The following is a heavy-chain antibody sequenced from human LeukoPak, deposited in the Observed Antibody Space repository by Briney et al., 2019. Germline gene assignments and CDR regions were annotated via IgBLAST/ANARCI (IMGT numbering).Heavy chain of an antibody. CDR1: GYTFTSYG. J-gene: IGHJ4*02. Sequence: ASVKVSCKASGYTFTSYGISWVRQAPGQGLEWMGWISAYNGNTNYAQKLQGRVTMTTDTSTSTAYMELRSLRSDDTDVYYCARDGTTYDSSGYYHPYYFDYWGQGTLVAVSS. CDR2: ISAYNGNT. V-gene: IGHV1-18*01. D-gene: IGHD3-22*01. CDR3: ARDGTTYDSSGYYHPYYFDY.